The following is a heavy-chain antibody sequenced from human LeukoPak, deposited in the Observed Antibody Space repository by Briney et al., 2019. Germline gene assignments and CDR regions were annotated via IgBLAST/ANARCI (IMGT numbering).Heavy chain of an antibody. J-gene: IGHJ4*02. CDR2: IYSSGST. CDR1: GDSITNHS. CDR3: ARAGQFISARPITFDY. V-gene: IGHV4-59*11. D-gene: IGHD6-6*01. Sequence: SETLSLTCTVSGDSITNHSWSWIRQSPGKGLEWIGYIYSSGSTNYNPSLKSRVSLSVDTSKNQFSLKLSSVTAADTAVYCCARAGQFISARPITFDYWGQGTLVTVSS.